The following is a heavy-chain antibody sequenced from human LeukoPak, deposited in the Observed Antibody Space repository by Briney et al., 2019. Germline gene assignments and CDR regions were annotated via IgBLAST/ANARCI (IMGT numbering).Heavy chain of an antibody. J-gene: IGHJ4*02. CDR2: MNTNSGNT. CDR3: ARAVGGGCSSTGCYTFFDY. Sequence: ASVKVSCKASGYTFASYDINWVRQATGQGLEWMGSMNTNSGNTGYAQKFQGRVTITRNTSISTPYLHMSSLRSEDTPVYYCARAVGGGCSSTGCYTFFDYWGQGTLVTVSS. V-gene: IGHV1-8*03. D-gene: IGHD2-2*02. CDR1: GYTFASYD.